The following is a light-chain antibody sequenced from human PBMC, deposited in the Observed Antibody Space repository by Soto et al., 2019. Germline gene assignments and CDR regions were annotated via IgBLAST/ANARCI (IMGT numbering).Light chain of an antibody. CDR2: GAS. V-gene: IGKV3-15*01. J-gene: IGKJ3*01. CDR3: QQYNDWPPEVT. CDR1: QSISSK. Sequence: EIVLTQSPATLSVSPGERATLSCRASQSISSKLAWYQQKAGQAPRLLIYGASTRATGIPARFSGSGFGTECTLTITSVQSDDFAVYFCQQYNDWPPEVTFGPGTTVDVK.